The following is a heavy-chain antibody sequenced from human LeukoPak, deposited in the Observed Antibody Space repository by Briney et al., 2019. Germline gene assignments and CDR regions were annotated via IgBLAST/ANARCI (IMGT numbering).Heavy chain of an antibody. Sequence: ASVKVSCKASGGTFSSYAISWVRQAPGHGLEWMGRIIPILGIANYAQKFQGRVTITADKSPSTAYMELSSLRSEDTAVYYCARGTMRDGNWFDPWGQGTLVTVSS. J-gene: IGHJ5*02. V-gene: IGHV1-69*04. CDR3: ARGTMRDGNWFDP. CDR1: GGTFSSYA. D-gene: IGHD5-24*01. CDR2: IIPILGIA.